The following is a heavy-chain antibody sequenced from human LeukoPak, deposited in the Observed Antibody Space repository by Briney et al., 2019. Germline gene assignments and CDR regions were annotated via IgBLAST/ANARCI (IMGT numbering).Heavy chain of an antibody. J-gene: IGHJ5*02. CDR2: INPNSGGT. CDR3: ARSQLPAAPNWFDP. Sequence: ASVKVSCKASGYTFTGYYMHWVRQAPGQGLEWMGWINPNSGGTNYAQKFQGRVTMTRDTSISTAYMELSRLRSDDTAVYYCARSQLPAAPNWFDPWGQGTLVTVSS. D-gene: IGHD2-2*01. V-gene: IGHV1-2*02. CDR1: GYTFTGYY.